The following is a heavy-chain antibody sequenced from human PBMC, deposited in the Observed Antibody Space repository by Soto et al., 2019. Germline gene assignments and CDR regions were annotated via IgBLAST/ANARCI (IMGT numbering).Heavy chain of an antibody. CDR2: IIPIFGTA. J-gene: IGHJ6*02. V-gene: IGHV1-69*01. Sequence: QVQLVQSGAEVKKPGSSVKVSCKASGGTFSSYAISWVRQAPGQGLEWMGGIIPIFGTANYAQKFQGRVTITADESTSTAYMELSSLRSEDTAVYYCAKVDILVVPAALRDYYYGMDVWGQGTTVTVSS. D-gene: IGHD2-2*01. CDR3: AKVDILVVPAALRDYYYGMDV. CDR1: GGTFSSYA.